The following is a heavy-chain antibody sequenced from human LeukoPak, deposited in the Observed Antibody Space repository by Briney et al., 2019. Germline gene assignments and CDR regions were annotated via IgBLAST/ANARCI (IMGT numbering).Heavy chain of an antibody. V-gene: IGHV4-61*02. CDR1: GGSISTGSFY. CDR3: ARGGRGYNHFDY. J-gene: IGHJ4*02. CDR2: IYTTGRT. D-gene: IGHD5-24*01. Sequence: PSETLSLTCTVSGGSISTGSFYWSWIRQPAGKGLEWIGIIYTTGRTNYNRSLRSRSIISVDKSKNQLSLKLNSVTAADTAVYYCARGGRGYNHFDYWGQGTLVTVSS.